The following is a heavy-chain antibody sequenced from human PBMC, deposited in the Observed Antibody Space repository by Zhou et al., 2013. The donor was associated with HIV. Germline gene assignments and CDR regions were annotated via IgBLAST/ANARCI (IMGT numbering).Heavy chain of an antibody. J-gene: IGHJ6*02. Sequence: QVQLQESGPGLVKPSETLSLTCTVSGGSISSHYWSWIRQPPGKGLEWIGYIYYSGSTNYNPSLKSRVTISVDTSKNQFSLKLSSVTAADTAVYYCARGSAMVRGPIAYYYGMDVWGQGDHGHRLL. D-gene: IGHD3-10*01. CDR2: IYYSGST. V-gene: IGHV4-59*11. CDR1: GGSISSHY. CDR3: ARGSAMVRGPIAYYYGMDV.